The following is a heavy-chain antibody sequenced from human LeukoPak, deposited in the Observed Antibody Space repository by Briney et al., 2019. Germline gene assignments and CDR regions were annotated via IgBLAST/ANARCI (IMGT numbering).Heavy chain of an antibody. D-gene: IGHD2-2*03. CDR2: IYPDESNI. CDR3: ARPPSRGYSSSFEY. CDR1: GYSFLTYW. J-gene: IGHJ4*02. Sequence: GESLKISCKGSGYSFLTYWIAWVRQMPGKGLEWKGIIYPDESNIRYSPSFQGQVTISADKSISTAYLQWSSLQGSDTAMYYCARPPSRGYSSSFEYWGQGTLVTVSS. V-gene: IGHV5-51*01.